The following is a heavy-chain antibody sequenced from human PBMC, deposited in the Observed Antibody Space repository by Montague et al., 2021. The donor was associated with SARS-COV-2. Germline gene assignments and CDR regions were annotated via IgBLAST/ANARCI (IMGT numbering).Heavy chain of an antibody. CDR3: ARKMDSSFDV. D-gene: IGHD2-2*03. V-gene: IGHV6-1*01. Sequence: VSPGASLSSDSLSWHWIRQSPSRGLEWLASTYYGSKWYNDSAPSVSGRATVKPDTSRNQFSLHLDSVTPEDTALCFCARKMDSSFDVWGKGTMVIVSS. CDR1: GASLSSDSLS. CDR2: TYYGSKWYN. J-gene: IGHJ3*01.